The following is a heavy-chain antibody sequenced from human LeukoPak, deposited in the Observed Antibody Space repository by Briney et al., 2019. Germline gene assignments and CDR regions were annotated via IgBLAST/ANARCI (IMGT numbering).Heavy chain of an antibody. CDR2: IKQDGSEK. Sequence: PGGSLRLSCAASGFTFSSYWMSWVRQAPGKGLEWVANIKQDGSEKHYVDSMKGRLTISRDNAKNTLYLQMNSLRAEDTAVYYCARGGGYCSSTSCYYTADGMDVWGQGTTVTVSS. CDR3: ARGGGYCSSTSCYYTADGMDV. V-gene: IGHV3-7*01. D-gene: IGHD2-2*01. J-gene: IGHJ6*02. CDR1: GFTFSSYW.